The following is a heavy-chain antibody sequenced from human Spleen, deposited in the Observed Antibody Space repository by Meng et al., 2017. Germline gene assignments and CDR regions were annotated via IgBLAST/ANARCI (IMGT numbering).Heavy chain of an antibody. Sequence: QVQLRESGPGLVKAAQTLSLICTVSGGAISNGDSYWSWFRQPPGKGLEWMGYIHSRESHYYNPSLKSRVSISEDTAKNQFSLKLTSVTAADTAVYYCARESRWSYLDYWGQGTLVTVSS. J-gene: IGHJ4*02. CDR3: ARESRWSYLDY. CDR2: IHSRESH. V-gene: IGHV4-30-4*01. D-gene: IGHD3-16*02. CDR1: GGAISNGDSY.